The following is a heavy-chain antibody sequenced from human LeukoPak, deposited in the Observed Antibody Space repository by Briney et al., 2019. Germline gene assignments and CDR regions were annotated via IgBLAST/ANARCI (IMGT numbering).Heavy chain of an antibody. CDR2: ISRSSSYI. Sequence: GGSLRLSCAASGFTFSSYGMSWVRQAPGKGLEWVSSISRSSSYIYYADSVKGRFTISRDDATNSLYLQMNSLRAEDTAVYYCARDTYYYYYMDVWGKGTTVTVSS. CDR3: ARDTYYYYYMDV. J-gene: IGHJ6*03. V-gene: IGHV3-21*01. CDR1: GFTFSSYG.